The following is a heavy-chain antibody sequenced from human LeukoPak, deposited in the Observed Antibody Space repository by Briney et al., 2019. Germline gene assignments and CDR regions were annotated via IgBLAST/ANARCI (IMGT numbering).Heavy chain of an antibody. CDR2: INPNSGGA. Sequence: ASVKVSCKASGYSFTGYYMHWVRQAPGQGLEWMGWINPNSGGANYAQKFQGRVTMTRDTSISTAYMEVSRLRTDDTAMYYCARRNYYDSSGYYGFDYWGQGTLVTVSS. V-gene: IGHV1-2*02. J-gene: IGHJ4*02. CDR3: ARRNYYDSSGYYGFDY. D-gene: IGHD3-22*01. CDR1: GYSFTGYY.